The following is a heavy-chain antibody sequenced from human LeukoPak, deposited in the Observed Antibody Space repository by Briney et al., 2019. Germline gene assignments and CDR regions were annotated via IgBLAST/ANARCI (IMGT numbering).Heavy chain of an antibody. D-gene: IGHD1-26*01. V-gene: IGHV3-53*01. J-gene: IGHJ4*02. CDR3: AKPTEGYSGSYLFDY. Sequence: PGGSLRLSCAASGFTVSNNYMSWVRQAPGKGLEWVSLLYTGGNTYFADSVKGRFTISRDNSKNTLYLQMNSLRAEDTAVYYCAKPTEGYSGSYLFDYWGQGTLVTVSS. CDR2: LYTGGNT. CDR1: GFTVSNNY.